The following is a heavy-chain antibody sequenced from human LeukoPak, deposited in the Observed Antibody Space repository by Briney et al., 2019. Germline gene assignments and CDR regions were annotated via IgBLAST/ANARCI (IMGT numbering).Heavy chain of an antibody. J-gene: IGHJ4*02. Sequence: GASVKVSCKASGGTFSSYAISWVRQAPGQGLEWMGWINPNSGDTNYAQKFQGRVTMTRDTSITTAYMELSRLRSDDTAVYYCAREGHCTSASCALDYWGQGTLVTVSS. D-gene: IGHD2-2*01. V-gene: IGHV1-2*02. CDR1: GGTFSSYA. CDR2: INPNSGDT. CDR3: AREGHCTSASCALDY.